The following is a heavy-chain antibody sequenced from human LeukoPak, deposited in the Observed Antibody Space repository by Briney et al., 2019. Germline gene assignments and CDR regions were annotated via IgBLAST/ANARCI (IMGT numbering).Heavy chain of an antibody. J-gene: IGHJ4*02. D-gene: IGHD4/OR15-4a*01. CDR2: ISSSGSTI. Sequence: GGSLRLSCAASGFTFSSYEMNWVRQAPGKGLEWVSYISSSGSTIYYAGSVKGRFTISRDNAKNSLYLQMNSLRAEDTAVYYCARDTLGEGEDANYAVYYFDYWGQGTVVTVSS. V-gene: IGHV3-48*03. CDR3: ARDTLGEGEDANYAVYYFDY. CDR1: GFTFSSYE.